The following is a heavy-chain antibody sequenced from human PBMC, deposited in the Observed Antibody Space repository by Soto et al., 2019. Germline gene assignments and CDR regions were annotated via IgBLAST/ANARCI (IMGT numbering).Heavy chain of an antibody. Sequence: AAVKVSFQACRYTFTSYYMHSLRQAPGRELAWMGIINPSGGSTSYAQKFQGRVTMTRDTSPSTVYMEVSSLRSEDTAVYYCAREDTYYSGSGSIGMDVWGQGTTVTVSS. CDR1: RYTFTSYY. CDR3: AREDTYYSGSGSIGMDV. J-gene: IGHJ6*02. V-gene: IGHV1-46*01. D-gene: IGHD3-10*01. CDR2: INPSGGST.